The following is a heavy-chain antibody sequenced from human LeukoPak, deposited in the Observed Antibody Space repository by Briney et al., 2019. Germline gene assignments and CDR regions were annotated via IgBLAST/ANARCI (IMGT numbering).Heavy chain of an antibody. CDR2: ISVFKGNT. CDR3: ARDLGRADNGDYPSY. CDR1: GYTFTSYY. D-gene: IGHD4-17*01. Sequence: ASVKVSCEASGYTFTSYYMHWVRQAPGQGLEWMGWISVFKGNTHYAQKFQGRVTMTTDTATNTAYMELRSLTSDDTAVYYCARDLGRADNGDYPSYWGQGTLVIVSS. J-gene: IGHJ4*02. V-gene: IGHV1-18*04.